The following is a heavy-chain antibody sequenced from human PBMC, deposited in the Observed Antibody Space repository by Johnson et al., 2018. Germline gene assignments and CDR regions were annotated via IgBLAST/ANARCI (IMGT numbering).Heavy chain of an antibody. D-gene: IGHD5-24*01. CDR2: ISFDGSNK. Sequence: VQLLESGGGVVQPGRSLRLSCAASEFTFSNSGMHWVRQAPGKGLEWVALISFDGSNKYYADAVKGRFTISSDNSKKTRYLQMNSLRGEDTAVYFCARDRGDGYTYHYGMDVWRQGTTVTVSS. CDR1: EFTFSNSG. V-gene: IGHV3-33*08. CDR3: ARDRGDGYTYHYGMDV. J-gene: IGHJ6*02.